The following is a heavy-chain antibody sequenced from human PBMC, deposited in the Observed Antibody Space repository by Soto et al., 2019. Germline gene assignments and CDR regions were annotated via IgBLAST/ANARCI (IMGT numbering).Heavy chain of an antibody. V-gene: IGHV3-30*03. J-gene: IGHJ6*02. CDR1: GFSFNNFG. CDR3: ALGRDYLWGNYRPGDGVDC. D-gene: IGHD3-16*02. CDR2: MSHDGSFE. Sequence: PGGSLRLSCSTSGFSFNNFGLHWVRQAPGRGLEWVALMSHDGSFEDYGDSVRGRFIVSRNNSQKTLHLQMNSLRIEDTAVYYCALGRDYLWGNYRPGDGVDCWGQGTAVTVSS.